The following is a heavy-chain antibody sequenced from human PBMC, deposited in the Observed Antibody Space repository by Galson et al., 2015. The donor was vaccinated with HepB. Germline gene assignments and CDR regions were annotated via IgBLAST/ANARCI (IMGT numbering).Heavy chain of an antibody. V-gene: IGHV3-49*03. D-gene: IGHD6-19*01. Sequence: SLRLSCAASGFTFGDYAMSWFRQAPGKGLEWVGFIRSKAYGGTTEYAASVKGRFTISRDDSKSIAYLQMNSLKTEDTAVYYCTREDSLSGDQGIIAVGQYNWFDPWGQGTLVTVSS. CDR1: GFTFGDYA. CDR3: TREDSLSGDQGIIAVGQYNWFDP. J-gene: IGHJ5*02. CDR2: IRSKAYGGTT.